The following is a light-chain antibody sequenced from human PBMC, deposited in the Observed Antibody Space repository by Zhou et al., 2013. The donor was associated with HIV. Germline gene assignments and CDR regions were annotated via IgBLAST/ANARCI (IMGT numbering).Light chain of an antibody. J-gene: IGKJ1*01. V-gene: IGKV3-20*01. CDR2: GAS. CDR3: HQYAQSPRT. Sequence: EIVLTQFPGTLSLSPGDRATLSCRASQRISGSYVSWYQQKPGQAPRLLIYGASSRAPGIPDRFSASGSGTDFTLTISRLEPEDFAVXFCHQYAQSPRTFGHGTRVDLK. CDR1: QRISGSY.